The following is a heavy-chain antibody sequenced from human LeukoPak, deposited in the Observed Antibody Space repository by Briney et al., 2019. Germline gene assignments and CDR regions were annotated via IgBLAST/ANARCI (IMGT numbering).Heavy chain of an antibody. CDR2: IWYDGSNK. J-gene: IGHJ6*02. CDR3: ARVAVTTNYYYGMDV. CDR1: GFTFSSYV. D-gene: IGHD4-17*01. Sequence: PGGSLRLSCAASGFTFSSYVMHWVRQAPGKGLEWEAVIWYDGSNKYYADSVKGRFTISRDNSKKTLYLQMNSLRAEDTAVYYCARVAVTTNYYYGMDVWGQGTTVTVSS. V-gene: IGHV3-33*01.